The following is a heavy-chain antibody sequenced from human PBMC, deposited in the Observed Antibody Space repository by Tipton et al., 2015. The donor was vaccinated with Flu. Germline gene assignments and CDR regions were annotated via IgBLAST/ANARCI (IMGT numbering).Heavy chain of an antibody. CDR3: ARDDGGVAHEPDY. Sequence: QLVQSGAEVKKPGASVKVSCKASGYTFSNYGISWVRQAPGQGLEWMGWISAYSAKTNYAQNLLSRVTMTTDTSTSTAYMELRSLRSDDTAVYYCARDDGGVAHEPDYWGQGTLVTVSS. CDR1: GYTFSNYG. CDR2: ISAYSAKT. J-gene: IGHJ4*02. V-gene: IGHV1-18*01. D-gene: IGHD5-12*01.